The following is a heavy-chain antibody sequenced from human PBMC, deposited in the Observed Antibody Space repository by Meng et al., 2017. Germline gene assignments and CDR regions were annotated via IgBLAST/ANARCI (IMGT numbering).Heavy chain of an antibody. CDR2: IIPIFGTA. Sequence: SVKVSCKASGGTFSSYAISWVRQAPGQGLEWMGGIIPIFGTANYAQKFQGRVTITTDESTSTAYMELSSLRSEDTAVYYCARTTGGGYCSSTGCYLEGWFDPWGQGTLVTVSS. V-gene: IGHV1-69*05. J-gene: IGHJ5*02. D-gene: IGHD2-2*01. CDR1: GGTFSSYA. CDR3: ARTTGGGYCSSTGCYLEGWFDP.